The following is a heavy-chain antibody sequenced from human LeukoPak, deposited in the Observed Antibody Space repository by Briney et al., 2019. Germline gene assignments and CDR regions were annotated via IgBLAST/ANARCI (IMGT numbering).Heavy chain of an antibody. D-gene: IGHD3-10*01. Sequence: ASVKVSCNVYGYTFTGYYIQWVRQAPGQGLEWMGWINPKSGGTNYAQKFQGRVTMTRDMSTSTDYMELSSLRSEDTAVYYCARDNSVGDIAWWFDPWGQGTLVTVSS. CDR3: ARDNSVGDIAWWFDP. CDR1: GYTFTGYY. V-gene: IGHV1-2*02. J-gene: IGHJ5*02. CDR2: INPKSGGT.